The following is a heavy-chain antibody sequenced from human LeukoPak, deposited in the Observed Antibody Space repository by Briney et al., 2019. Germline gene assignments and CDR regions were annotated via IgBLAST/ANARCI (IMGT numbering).Heavy chain of an antibody. CDR1: GGSISSSSYY. CDR3: ARRALWFGELLSGYFDY. J-gene: IGHJ4*02. D-gene: IGHD3-10*01. CDR2: IDYSGST. Sequence: SETLSLTCTVSGGSISSSSYYWGWIRQPPGKGLEWIGSIDYSGSTYYNPSLKSRVTISVDTSKNQFSLKLSSVTAADTAVYYCARRALWFGELLSGYFDYWGQGTLVTVSS. V-gene: IGHV4-39*01.